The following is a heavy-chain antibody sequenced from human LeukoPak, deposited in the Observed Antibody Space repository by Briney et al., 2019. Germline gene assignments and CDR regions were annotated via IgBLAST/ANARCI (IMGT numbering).Heavy chain of an antibody. CDR3: ARDFSGASRIDY. CDR1: GFTFSRYG. CDR2: IWYDGSIK. V-gene: IGHV3-30*02. Sequence: GGSLRLSCTASGFTFSRYGMHWVRQAPGKGLEWVALIWYDGSIKYYADSVKGRFTISRDNSKNTLYLQMNSLRAEDTAVYYCARDFSGASRIDYWGQGTLVTASS. D-gene: IGHD1-26*01. J-gene: IGHJ4*02.